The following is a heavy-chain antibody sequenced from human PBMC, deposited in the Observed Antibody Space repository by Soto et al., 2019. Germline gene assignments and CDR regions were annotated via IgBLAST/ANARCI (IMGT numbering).Heavy chain of an antibody. J-gene: IGHJ4*02. Sequence: GGSLRLSCAAYGFTFTRYSMNCVRQAPGKGLEWVSSISSTTNYIYYGDSRKGRFTISRDNAKNSLYLEMNSLRAEDTAVYYCARESEDLTSNFDYCGQGTLVTVSS. CDR1: GFTFTRYS. V-gene: IGHV3-21*06. CDR3: ARESEDLTSNFDY. CDR2: ISSTTNYI.